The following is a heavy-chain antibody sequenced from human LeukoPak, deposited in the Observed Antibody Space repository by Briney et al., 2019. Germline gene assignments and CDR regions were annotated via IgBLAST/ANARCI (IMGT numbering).Heavy chain of an antibody. Sequence: ASVKVSCKASGYTLNVFFMQWVRQAPGQGLEWMGWINPNSGDTNYAQRFQGRATMTLDTSNSAAYMELTSLTPDDMAMYYCASGRGSGSLRWGQGTLVTVSS. CDR1: GYTLNVFF. CDR3: ASGRGSGSLR. CDR2: INPNSGDT. V-gene: IGHV1-2*02. J-gene: IGHJ4*02. D-gene: IGHD1-26*01.